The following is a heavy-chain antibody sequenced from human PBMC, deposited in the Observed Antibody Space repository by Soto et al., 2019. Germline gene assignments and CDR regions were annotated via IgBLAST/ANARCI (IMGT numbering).Heavy chain of an antibody. Sequence: SETLSLTCAVYGGSFSGYYWSWIRQHPGKGLEWIGYIYYSGSTYYNPSLKSRVTISVDTSKNQFSLKLSSVTAADTAVYYCARAGPIPVNWFDPWGQGTLVTVSS. CDR1: GGSFSGYY. CDR3: ARAGPIPVNWFDP. V-gene: IGHV4-31*11. CDR2: IYYSGST. J-gene: IGHJ5*02.